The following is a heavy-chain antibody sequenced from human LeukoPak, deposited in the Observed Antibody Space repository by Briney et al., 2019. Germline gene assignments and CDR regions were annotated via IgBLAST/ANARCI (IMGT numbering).Heavy chain of an antibody. D-gene: IGHD5-12*01. CDR2: ITSSSNYI. J-gene: IGHJ4*02. CDR3: ARDLFGSRATIDY. Sequence: GGSLRLSCVASGFTFSSYWMHWVRQDPRKGLEWVSSITSSSNYIYFGDSVKGRFTISRDNAKNSLYLQMNSLRAEDTAVYYCARDLFGSRATIDYWGQGTLVTVSS. V-gene: IGHV3-21*01. CDR1: GFTFSSYW.